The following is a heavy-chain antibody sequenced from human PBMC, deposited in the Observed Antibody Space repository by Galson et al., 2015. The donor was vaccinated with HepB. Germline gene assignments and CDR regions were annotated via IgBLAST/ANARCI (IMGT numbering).Heavy chain of an antibody. D-gene: IGHD1-26*01. CDR3: AYRLGNSGSYYEGRQHGEYFQH. CDR1: GFSLNTNGVG. Sequence: PALVKPTQTLMLTCTFSGFSLNTNGVGVGWIRQPPGKALEWLALIYWDNDKRYSPSLNSRLYITKDTSKNQVVLTMTNADPVDTATYYCAYRLGNSGSYYEGRQHGEYFQHWGQGTLITVSS. V-gene: IGHV2-5*02. CDR2: IYWDNDK. J-gene: IGHJ1*01.